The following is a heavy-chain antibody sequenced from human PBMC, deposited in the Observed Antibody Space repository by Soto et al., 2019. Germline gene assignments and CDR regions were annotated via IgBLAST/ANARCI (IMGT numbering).Heavy chain of an antibody. CDR1: GYTFTSYG. CDR2: ISAYNGNT. J-gene: IGHJ5*02. V-gene: IGHV1-18*04. CDR3: ARDRVAAAGPNRFDP. Sequence: ASVKVSCKASGYTFTSYGISWVRQAPGQGLEWMGWISAYNGNTSYAQKLQGRVTMTTDTSTSTAYMELRSLRSDDTAVYYCARDRVAAAGPNRFDPWGQGTLVTVSS. D-gene: IGHD6-13*01.